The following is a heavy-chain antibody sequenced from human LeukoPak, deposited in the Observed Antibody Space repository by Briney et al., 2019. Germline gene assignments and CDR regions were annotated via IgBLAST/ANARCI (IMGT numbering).Heavy chain of an antibody. Sequence: GESLQISCKGSGYSFTSYWIGWVRHMPGKGLEWMGIIYPGDSDTRYSPSFQGQVTISADKSISTAYLQWSSLKASDTAMYYCARQRSSGWNDFDYWGQGTLVTVSS. J-gene: IGHJ4*02. CDR3: ARQRSSGWNDFDY. V-gene: IGHV5-51*01. D-gene: IGHD6-19*01. CDR1: GYSFTSYW. CDR2: IYPGDSDT.